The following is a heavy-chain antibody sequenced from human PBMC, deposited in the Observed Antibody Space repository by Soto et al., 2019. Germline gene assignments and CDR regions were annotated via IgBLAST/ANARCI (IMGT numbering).Heavy chain of an antibody. CDR3: ARGYDFWSGYYYPYGMDV. CDR1: GFTFSSYA. V-gene: IGHV3-23*01. J-gene: IGHJ6*02. D-gene: IGHD3-3*01. Sequence: GGSLRLSCVASGFTFSSYAMSWVRQAPGKGLEWVSAISGSDGSTYYADSVKGRFTISRDNSKNTLYLQMNSLRAEDTAVYYCARGYDFWSGYYYPYGMDVWGQGTTVTVSS. CDR2: ISGSDGST.